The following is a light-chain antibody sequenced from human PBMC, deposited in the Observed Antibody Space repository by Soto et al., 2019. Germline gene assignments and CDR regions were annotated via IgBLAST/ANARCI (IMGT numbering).Light chain of an antibody. CDR3: QQYYSTPIT. J-gene: IGKJ5*01. CDR2: WAA. V-gene: IGKV4-1*01. Sequence: DIVMTQSPDSLAVSLGERATINCKSSQSVLYSSNNKNHLAWYQQKPGQPPKLLIYWAATRESGVPDRFSGSGSGTDFTLTISSRQAEDVAVYYCQQYYSTPITFGQGTRLEIK. CDR1: QSVLYSSNNKNH.